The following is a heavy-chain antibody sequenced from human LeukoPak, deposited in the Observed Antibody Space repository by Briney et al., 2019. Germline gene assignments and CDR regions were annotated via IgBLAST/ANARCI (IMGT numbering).Heavy chain of an antibody. CDR1: GGTFSSYA. CDR3: ARVQGSSWADYFDY. Sequence: GASVKVSCKASGGTFSSYAISWVRQAPGQGLEWMGGIIPTFGTANYAQKFQGRVTITTDESTSTAYMEPSSLRSEDTAVYYCARVQGSSWADYFDYWGQGTLVTVSS. D-gene: IGHD6-13*01. V-gene: IGHV1-69*05. CDR2: IIPTFGTA. J-gene: IGHJ4*02.